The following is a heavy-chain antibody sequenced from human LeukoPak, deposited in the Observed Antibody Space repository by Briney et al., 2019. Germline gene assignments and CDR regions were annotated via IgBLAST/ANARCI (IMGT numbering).Heavy chain of an antibody. Sequence: SQTLSLTCAISGDSVSSNSAAWNWIRQSPSRGLEWLGRTYYRSKWYNDYAVSVKSRITINPDTSKNQFSLQLNSVTPEDTAVYYCARDAGATYYGSGSYLNWFDPWGQGTLVTVSS. CDR1: GDSVSSNSAA. CDR2: TYYRSKWYN. J-gene: IGHJ5*02. V-gene: IGHV6-1*01. D-gene: IGHD3-10*01. CDR3: ARDAGATYYGSGSYLNWFDP.